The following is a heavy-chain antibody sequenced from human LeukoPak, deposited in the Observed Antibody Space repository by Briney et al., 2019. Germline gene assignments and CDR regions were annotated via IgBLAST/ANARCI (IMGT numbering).Heavy chain of an antibody. CDR2: INSDGSST. J-gene: IGHJ3*02. Sequence: GGSLRLSCAASGFTFSSYWMHWVRQAPGKGLVWVSRINSDGSSTSYADSVKGRFTISRDNAKNSLYLQMNGLRAEDTAVYYCARESLSSDAFDIWGQGTMVTVSS. V-gene: IGHV3-74*01. D-gene: IGHD6-13*01. CDR3: ARESLSSDAFDI. CDR1: GFTFSSYW.